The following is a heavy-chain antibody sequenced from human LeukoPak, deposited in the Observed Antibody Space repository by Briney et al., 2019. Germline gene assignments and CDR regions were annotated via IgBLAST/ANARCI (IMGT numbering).Heavy chain of an antibody. J-gene: IGHJ6*03. Sequence: GGSLRLSCAASGFTFSTYSMNWVRQAPGKGLEWVSSISSSSSYIYYADSVKGRFTISRDNAKNSLYLQMDSLGAEDTAVYYCAKHGGNSDYYYYYMDVWGKGTTVTISS. D-gene: IGHD4-23*01. CDR3: AKHGGNSDYYYYYMDV. CDR2: ISSSSSYI. V-gene: IGHV3-21*04. CDR1: GFTFSTYS.